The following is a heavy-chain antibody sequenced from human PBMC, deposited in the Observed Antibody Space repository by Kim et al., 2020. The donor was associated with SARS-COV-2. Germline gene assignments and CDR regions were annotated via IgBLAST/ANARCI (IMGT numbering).Heavy chain of an antibody. CDR2: INSVSGNT. V-gene: IGHV1-3*01. D-gene: IGHD2-2*01. J-gene: IGHJ4*02. Sequence: ASVKVSCKASGYTFTNYAIHLMRQAPGQRLEWMGWINSVSGNTKYSQMFQRRVTITRDTSPTTAYMELSNLSSEDTAVYYCARDHRSCSTITCYGEPIDYWGQGTLVNVSS. CDR3: ARDHRSCSTITCYGEPIDY. CDR1: GYTFTNYA.